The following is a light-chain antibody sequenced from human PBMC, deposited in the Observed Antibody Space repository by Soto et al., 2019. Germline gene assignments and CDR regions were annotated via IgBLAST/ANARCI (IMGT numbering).Light chain of an antibody. Sequence: IQLTQSPASLSASVGDRVTITCRASKGMSTYLAWYQQKPGQAPKLLIYAASTLQTGVPSRFSGSGSGTAFTLSINSLQPEDFATYYCQQLHSYPYTFGQGTKLEIK. CDR1: KGMSTY. CDR2: AAS. J-gene: IGKJ2*01. V-gene: IGKV1-9*01. CDR3: QQLHSYPYT.